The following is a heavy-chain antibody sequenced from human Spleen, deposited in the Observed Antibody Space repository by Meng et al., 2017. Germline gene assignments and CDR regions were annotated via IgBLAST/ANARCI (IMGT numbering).Heavy chain of an antibody. J-gene: IGHJ4*02. CDR1: GYTFTSYA. Sequence: VHVMQSWHCLNNLGATVQVFSNASGYTFTSYAMNWVRPAPGQGIEWMGWINPNTGNPTYAQGFTGRFVFSLDTSVSTAYLQISSLKAEDTAVYYCARDPSRVFDYWGQGTLVTVSS. V-gene: IGHV7-4-1*02. CDR2: INPNTGNP. CDR3: ARDPSRVFDY.